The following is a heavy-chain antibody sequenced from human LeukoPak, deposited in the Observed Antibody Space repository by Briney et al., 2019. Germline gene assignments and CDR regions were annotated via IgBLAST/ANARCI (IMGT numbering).Heavy chain of an antibody. V-gene: IGHV1-18*01. D-gene: IGHD6-19*01. CDR2: ISTYNGNT. Sequence: ASVKVSCKASGYTFTSHGITWVRHAPGQGLEWMGWISTYNGNTHSSQRLQGRVTTTTDTSTTTAYMELRSLRSDDTAVYYCARVGGSSAFMNYYYGVDVWGQGTTVTVSS. CDR1: GYTFTSHG. J-gene: IGHJ6*02. CDR3: ARVGGSSAFMNYYYGVDV.